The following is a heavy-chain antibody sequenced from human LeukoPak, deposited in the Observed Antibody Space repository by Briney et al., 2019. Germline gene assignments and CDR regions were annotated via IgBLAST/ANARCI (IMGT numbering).Heavy chain of an antibody. CDR1: GYSISGGYY. CDR2: FYYRGIT. V-gene: IGHV4-38-2*02. J-gene: IGHJ4*02. CDR3: ARETRNYYDSTGYYLIDY. D-gene: IGHD3-22*01. Sequence: SETLSLTCTVSGYSISGGYYWGWIRQPPGKGLEWIGNFYYRGITSYNPSLKSRVTISVDTSKNQFSLKLTSVTAADTAVYYCARETRNYYDSTGYYLIDYWGQGTLVTVSS.